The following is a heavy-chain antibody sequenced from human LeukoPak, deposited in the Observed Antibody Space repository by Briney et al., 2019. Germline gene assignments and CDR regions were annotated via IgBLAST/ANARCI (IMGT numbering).Heavy chain of an antibody. D-gene: IGHD1-26*01. J-gene: IGHJ5*02. CDR1: GGSISSSSYY. V-gene: IGHV4-39*07. Sequence: SSETLSLTCTVSGGSISSSSYYWSWIRQPPGKGLEWIGEINHSGSTNYNPSLKSRVTISVDTSKNQFSLKLSSVTAADTAVYYCARGQGATVPKVDPWGQGTLVTVSS. CDR2: INHSGST. CDR3: ARGQGATVPKVDP.